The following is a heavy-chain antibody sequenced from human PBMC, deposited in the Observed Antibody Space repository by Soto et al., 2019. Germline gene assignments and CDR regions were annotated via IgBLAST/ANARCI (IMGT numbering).Heavy chain of an antibody. CDR2: IIPIFGTA. J-gene: IGHJ6*02. CDR1: GGTFSSYA. D-gene: IGHD1-26*01. V-gene: IGHV1-69*01. CDR3: ASVDRSATSHYYYYGMDV. Sequence: QVQLVQSGAEVKKPGSSVKVSCKASGGTFSSYAISWVRQAPGQGLEWMGGIIPIFGTANYAQKFQGRVTITADESTSTAYMELSSLRSEDTAVYYCASVDRSATSHYYYYGMDVWGQGTTFTVSS.